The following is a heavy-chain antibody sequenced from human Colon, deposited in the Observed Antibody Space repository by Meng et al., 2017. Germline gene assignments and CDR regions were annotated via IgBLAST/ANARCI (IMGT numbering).Heavy chain of an antibody. CDR2: IYLGGSP. D-gene: IGHD6-19*01. J-gene: IGHJ4*02. V-gene: IGHV4-4*02. Sequence: VHVQEAGPGLVEPSGTRSLTCDVSGGSISSSQWWSWVRQPPGKGLEWIGQIYLGGSPAYSPSLESRITMSVDKSNNQFSLRLRSVTAADTAVYYCARHGGWHFDYWGQGTLVTVSS. CDR3: ARHGGWHFDY. CDR1: GGSISSSQW.